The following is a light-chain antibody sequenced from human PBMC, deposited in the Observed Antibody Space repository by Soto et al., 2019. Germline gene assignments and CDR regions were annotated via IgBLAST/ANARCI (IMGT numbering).Light chain of an antibody. CDR2: GVS. V-gene: IGKV3-15*01. CDR1: QYVSGH. Sequence: SVSPWERVTLSCRASQYVSGHFAWYQQRPGQAPRLIISGVSTRATGVPAMFSGSGSGTEFTLTINILQSEDFAVYYCHHYHYWWTFGQGTKVDIK. J-gene: IGKJ1*01. CDR3: HHYHYWWT.